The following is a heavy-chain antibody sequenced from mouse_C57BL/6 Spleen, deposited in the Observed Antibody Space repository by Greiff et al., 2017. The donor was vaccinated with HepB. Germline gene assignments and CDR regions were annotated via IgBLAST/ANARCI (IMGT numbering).Heavy chain of an antibody. J-gene: IGHJ2*01. CDR3: ARSGYSNLDY. D-gene: IGHD2-5*01. V-gene: IGHV1-82*01. CDR2: IYPGDGDT. CDR1: GYPFSSSW. Sequence: QVQLQQSGPELVKPGASVKISCKASGYPFSSSWMNWVKQRPGKGLEWIGRIYPGDGDTNYNGKFKGKATLTADKSSSTAYMQLSSLTSEDSAVYFCARSGYSNLDYWGQGTTLTVSS.